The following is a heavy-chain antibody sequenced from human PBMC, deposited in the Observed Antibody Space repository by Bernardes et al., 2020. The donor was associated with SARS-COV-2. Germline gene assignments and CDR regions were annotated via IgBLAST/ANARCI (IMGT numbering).Heavy chain of an antibody. V-gene: IGHV3-48*02. Sequence: GGSLRLSCAASGFTFSSYSMNWVRQAPGKGLEWVSYISSSSSTIYYADSVKGRFTISRDNAKNSLYLQMNSLRDEDTAVYYCARVLENCGGDCYSSWDYWGQGTLVTVSS. J-gene: IGHJ4*02. CDR3: ARVLENCGGDCYSSWDY. D-gene: IGHD2-21*02. CDR1: GFTFSSYS. CDR2: ISSSSSTI.